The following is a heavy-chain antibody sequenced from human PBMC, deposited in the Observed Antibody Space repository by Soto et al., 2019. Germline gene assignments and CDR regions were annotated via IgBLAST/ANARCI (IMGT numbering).Heavy chain of an antibody. CDR2: IYYSGST. Sequence: SSETLSLTCTVSGGSISSGGYYWSWIRQHPGKGLEWIGYIYYSGSTYYNPSLKSRVTISVDTSKNQFSLKLSSVTAADTAVYYCARLPRTGTTSWRRWLHNNKVVDIWGQGTMVTVSS. D-gene: IGHD1-1*01. J-gene: IGHJ3*02. CDR1: GGSISSGGYY. CDR3: ARLPRTGTTSWRRWLHNNKVVDI. V-gene: IGHV4-31*03.